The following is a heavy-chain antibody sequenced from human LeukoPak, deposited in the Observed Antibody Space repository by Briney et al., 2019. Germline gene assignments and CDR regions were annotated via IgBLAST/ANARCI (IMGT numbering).Heavy chain of an antibody. CDR2: ISYSGST. V-gene: IGHV4-59*01. J-gene: IGHJ6*03. CDR1: GGSISSYY. CDR3: ASIRGIAYYYYMDV. Sequence: SETLSLTCTVSGGSISSYYWSWIRQPPAKGMDWIGYISYSGSTDYNPSLKSRVTISGDTSKNQFSLKLRSVTAADTAVYYCASIRGIAYYYYMDVWGKGTTVTVSS. D-gene: IGHD6-13*01.